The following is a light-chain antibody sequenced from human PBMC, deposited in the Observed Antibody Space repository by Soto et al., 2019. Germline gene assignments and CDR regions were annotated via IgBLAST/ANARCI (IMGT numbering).Light chain of an antibody. V-gene: IGKV3-20*01. J-gene: IGKJ4*01. CDR1: QSVTSNY. Sequence: EIVLTQSPGILSLSPGERATLSCRASQSVTSNYLAWYQQRPGQAPRLLIFGVSTRAAGIPDRFSGSGSGKAFTLTISRLEAEHFAVYYCQQYGRSPPFNFGGGTKVDI. CDR3: QQYGRSPPFN. CDR2: GVS.